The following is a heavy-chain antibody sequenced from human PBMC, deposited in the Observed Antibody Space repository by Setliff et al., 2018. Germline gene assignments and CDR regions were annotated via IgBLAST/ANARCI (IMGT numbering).Heavy chain of an antibody. D-gene: IGHD6-13*01. CDR1: GYTFNSYG. CDR2: ISAYNGNT. V-gene: IGHV1-18*01. J-gene: IGHJ6*02. Sequence: GASVKVSCKTSGYTFNSYGYSWVRQAPGQGLEWMGWISAYNGNTNYAQKLQGRVTMTTDTSTSTAYMELRSLRSDDTAVYYCARVGSSSWLHPDVYYYYGMDVWGQGTTVTVSS. CDR3: ARVGSSSWLHPDVYYYYGMDV.